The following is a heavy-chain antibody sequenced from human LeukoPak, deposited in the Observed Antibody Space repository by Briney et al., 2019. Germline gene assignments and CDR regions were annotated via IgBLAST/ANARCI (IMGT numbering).Heavy chain of an antibody. CDR3: ARPSKSHYYYYDMDV. CDR1: GYSFNSYW. Sequence: GESLKISCKTSGYSFNSYWIAWVRQMPGKGLEWMGTIYPGDSDTRYSPSFQGQVTISADKSISTAYLQWSSLKASDTAMYYCARPSKSHYYYYDMDVWGQGTTVTVSS. CDR2: IYPGDSDT. V-gene: IGHV5-51*01. J-gene: IGHJ6*02.